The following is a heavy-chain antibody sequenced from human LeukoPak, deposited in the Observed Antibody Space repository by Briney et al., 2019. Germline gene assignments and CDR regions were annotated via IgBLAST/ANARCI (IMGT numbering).Heavy chain of an antibody. CDR2: INFGGSI. CDR3: VRDIGYCATDY. V-gene: IGHV4-34*01. D-gene: IGHD5-12*01. CDR1: GGSFRGYY. Sequence: SETLSLTCAVYGGSFRGYYWSWIRQPPGKGLEWIGEINFGGSINYTPSLKSRVTISVDTSKNQFSLKLTSVTAVDTAVYYCVRDIGYCATDYWGQGTLVTVSS. J-gene: IGHJ4*02.